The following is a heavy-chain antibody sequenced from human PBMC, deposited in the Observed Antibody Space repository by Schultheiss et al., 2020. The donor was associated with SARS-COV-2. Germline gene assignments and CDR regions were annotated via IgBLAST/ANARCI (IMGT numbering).Heavy chain of an antibody. J-gene: IGHJ3*02. V-gene: IGHV4-4*07. CDR2: IYTSGST. CDR1: GGSISSYY. Sequence: SETLSLTCTVSGGSISSYYWSWIRQPAGKGLEWIGRIYTSGSTNYNPSLKSRVTMSVDTSKNQFSLKLSSVTAADTAVYYCARSPHLRFLDRAGAFDIWGQGTMVTVSS. CDR3: ARSPHLRFLDRAGAFDI. D-gene: IGHD3-3*01.